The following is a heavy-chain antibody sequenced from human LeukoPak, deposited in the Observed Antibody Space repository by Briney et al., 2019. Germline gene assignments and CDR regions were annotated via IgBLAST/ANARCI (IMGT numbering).Heavy chain of an antibody. CDR3: ARVRGYYDSSGAIDY. J-gene: IGHJ4*02. V-gene: IGHV3-23*01. Sequence: ETLRLSCAASGFTFSSYAMSWVRQAPGKGLQWVSSISGSGGTTYYADAVKGRFTISRDNSKNTLYLQMNSLRAEDTAVYYCARVRGYYDSSGAIDYWGQGTLVTVSS. D-gene: IGHD3-22*01. CDR2: ISGSGGTT. CDR1: GFTFSSYA.